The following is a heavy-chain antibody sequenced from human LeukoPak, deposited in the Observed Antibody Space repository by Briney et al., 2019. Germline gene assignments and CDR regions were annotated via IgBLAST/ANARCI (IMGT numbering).Heavy chain of an antibody. Sequence: GGSLRLSCAASGFTFDDYCMSWVRQAPGKGLEWVSGINWNGGSTVYADSVKGRFTISRDNAKNSLYLQMNSLRAEDTALYHCARVSRRGYSYGGFDYWGQGTLVTVSS. CDR2: INWNGGST. CDR1: GFTFDDYC. J-gene: IGHJ4*02. V-gene: IGHV3-20*01. CDR3: ARVSRRGYSYGGFDY. D-gene: IGHD5-18*01.